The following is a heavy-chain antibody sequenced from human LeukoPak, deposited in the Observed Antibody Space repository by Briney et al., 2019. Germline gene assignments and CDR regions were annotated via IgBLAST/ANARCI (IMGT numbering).Heavy chain of an antibody. Sequence: SETLSLTCTVSGGSISPFYWNWIRQPPGKGLEWIGYIHYTGGTSYSPSLNSRATISVDTSKNQFSLKLSSVTAVDTAVYYCARNQAVAGNHGAMDIWGQGTMVTVSS. CDR2: IHYTGGT. CDR3: ARNQAVAGNHGAMDI. V-gene: IGHV4-59*12. CDR1: GGSISPFY. J-gene: IGHJ3*02. D-gene: IGHD6-19*01.